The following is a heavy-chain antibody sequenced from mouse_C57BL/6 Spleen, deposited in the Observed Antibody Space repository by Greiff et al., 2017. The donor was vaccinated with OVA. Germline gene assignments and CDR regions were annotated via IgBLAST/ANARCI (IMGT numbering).Heavy chain of an antibody. J-gene: IGHJ4*01. V-gene: IGHV1-82*01. CDR1: GYAFSSSW. Sequence: VMLVESGPELVKPGASVKISCKASGYAFSSSWMNWVKQRPGKGLEWIGRIYPGDGDTNYNGKFKGKATLTADKSSSTAYMQLSSLTSEDSAVYFCASSPDGSFSAMDYWGQGTSVTVSS. CDR3: ASSPDGSFSAMDY. CDR2: IYPGDGDT. D-gene: IGHD2-3*01.